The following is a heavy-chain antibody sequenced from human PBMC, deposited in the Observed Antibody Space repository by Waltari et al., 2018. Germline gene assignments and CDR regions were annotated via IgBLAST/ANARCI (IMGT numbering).Heavy chain of an antibody. CDR2: IVVDSGNT. D-gene: IGHD3-3*01. J-gene: IGHJ4*02. Sequence: QLVQSGPEVKKTGASVQVSCKASAFAFKTSSVKWLRQARGQRPEWIGWIVVDSGNTNYARKFQDRVTFTRDMSTSTAYMELTSLRSEDTAVYYCATDQEVEYDFWRGYMYWGQGTLVSVSS. CDR3: ATDQEVEYDFWRGYMY. V-gene: IGHV1-58*01. CDR1: AFAFKTSS.